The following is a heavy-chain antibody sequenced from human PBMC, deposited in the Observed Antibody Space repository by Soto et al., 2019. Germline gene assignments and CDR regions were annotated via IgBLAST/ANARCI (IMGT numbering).Heavy chain of an antibody. Sequence: ASVKVSCKASEYTFTSYDINWVRQATGQGLEWMGWMNPNSGNTGYAQKFQGRVTMTRDTSITTAYMELNSLTSDDTAIYYCTRGSFCRAAFYRLNYYFDAWRQGSLVTVPS. D-gene: IGHD3-16*02. CDR2: MNPNSGNT. J-gene: IGHJ4*02. CDR3: TRGSFCRAAFYRLNYYFDA. CDR1: EYTFTSYD. V-gene: IGHV1-8*01.